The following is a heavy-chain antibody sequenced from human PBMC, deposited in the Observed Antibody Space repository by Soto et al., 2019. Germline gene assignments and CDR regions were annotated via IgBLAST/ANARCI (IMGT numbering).Heavy chain of an antibody. CDR1: GGTFSSYT. CDR2: IIPILGIA. Sequence: SVKVSCKASGGTFSSYTISWVRQAPGQGLEWMGRIIPILGIANYAQKFQGRVTITADKSTSTAYMELSSLRSEDTAVYYCARKDDSSGYPTGTDYWGQGTLVTVSS. D-gene: IGHD3-22*01. CDR3: ARKDDSSGYPTGTDY. V-gene: IGHV1-69*02. J-gene: IGHJ4*02.